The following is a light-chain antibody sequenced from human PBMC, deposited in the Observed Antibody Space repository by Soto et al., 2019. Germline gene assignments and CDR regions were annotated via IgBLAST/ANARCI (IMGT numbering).Light chain of an antibody. Sequence: EIVLTQSPGTLSLSPGESATLSCRASQSVSNNYLAWYQQKPGQAPRLLIYGASYRATGIPDRFSGSESGTDLTLTISRLEPEDVAVYYCQQYGSSGTFGQGTKVEIK. CDR3: QQYGSSGT. V-gene: IGKV3-20*01. J-gene: IGKJ1*01. CDR2: GAS. CDR1: QSVSNNY.